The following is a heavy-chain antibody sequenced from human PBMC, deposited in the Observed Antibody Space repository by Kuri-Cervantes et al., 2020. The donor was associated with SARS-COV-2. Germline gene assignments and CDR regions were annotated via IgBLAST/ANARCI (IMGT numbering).Heavy chain of an antibody. J-gene: IGHJ6*03. V-gene: IGHV1-18*04. CDR1: GYTFTNYG. D-gene: IGHD2-2*01. Sequence: ASVKVSCKASGYTFTNYGISWVRQAPGQGLEWMGWSSGYNGNTNYAQKVQGRVTMTADISTSTAYMELRRLRSDDTAVYYCARSRHCSSTSCYGGYYRDVWGKGTAVTVSS. CDR3: ARSRHCSSTSCYGGYYRDV. CDR2: SSGYNGNT.